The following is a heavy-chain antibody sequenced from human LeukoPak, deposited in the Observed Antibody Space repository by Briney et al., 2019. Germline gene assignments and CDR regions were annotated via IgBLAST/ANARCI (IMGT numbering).Heavy chain of an antibody. J-gene: IGHJ4*02. CDR1: GFTFSTYW. Sequence: GGSLRLSCAASGFTFSTYWMSWVRQTPGNGLEWVANIKKVGSEEYYVDSVKGRFTISRDNAKNSLYLQMNSLRAEDTAVYYCASYGSGLGRPFDHWGQGTLVTVSS. CDR2: IKKVGSEE. V-gene: IGHV3-7*01. CDR3: ASYGSGLGRPFDH. D-gene: IGHD2-15*01.